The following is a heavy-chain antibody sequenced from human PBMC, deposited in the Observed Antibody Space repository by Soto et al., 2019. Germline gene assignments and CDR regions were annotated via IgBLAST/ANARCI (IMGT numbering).Heavy chain of an antibody. Sequence: LRLSCAASGFTFSNAWMNWVRQAPGKGLEWVGRIKSKTDGGTTDYAAPVKGRFTISRDDSKNTLYLQMNSLKTEDTAVYYCTTDPIVGEGYGMDVWGQGTTVTVSS. CDR2: IKSKTDGGTT. V-gene: IGHV3-15*07. J-gene: IGHJ6*02. D-gene: IGHD1-26*01. CDR1: GFTFSNAW. CDR3: TTDPIVGEGYGMDV.